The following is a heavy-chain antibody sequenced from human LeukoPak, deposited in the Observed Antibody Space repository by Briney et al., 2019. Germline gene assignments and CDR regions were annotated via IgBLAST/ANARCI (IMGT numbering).Heavy chain of an antibody. Sequence: AASVKVSCKGSEYTFTGYYMHWVRQAPGQGLEWMGRINPNSGGTDYAQKFQGRVTMTRDTSTDTAYMELSSLRSEDTAVYYCATSIGSYSPFDYWGQGTLVTVSS. CDR3: ATSIGSYSPFDY. D-gene: IGHD1-26*01. CDR1: EYTFTGYY. V-gene: IGHV1-2*06. J-gene: IGHJ4*02. CDR2: INPNSGGT.